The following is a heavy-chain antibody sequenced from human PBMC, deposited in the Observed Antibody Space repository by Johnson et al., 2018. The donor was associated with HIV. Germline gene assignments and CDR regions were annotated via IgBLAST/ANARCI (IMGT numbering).Heavy chain of an antibody. J-gene: IGHJ3*02. V-gene: IGHV3-7*01. CDR2: IKQDGSEK. CDR3: ARDLPDSGWFSYDAFDI. CDR1: GFMFSNYG. D-gene: IGHD6-19*01. Sequence: VQLVESGGGVVQPGRSLRLSCAASGFMFSNYGMHWVRQAPGKGLEWVANIKQDGSEKYYGDSVTGRFTISRDNAKNSLYLQMHSLRAADTAVYYCARDLPDSGWFSYDAFDIWGQGTMVTVSS.